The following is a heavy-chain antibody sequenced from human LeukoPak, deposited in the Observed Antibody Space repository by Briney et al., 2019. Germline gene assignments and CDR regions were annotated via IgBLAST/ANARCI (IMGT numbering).Heavy chain of an antibody. V-gene: IGHV3-30*04. CDR3: SRAGSSSWTFVDDFDI. CDR2: MSYDGSNK. CDR1: GFTISSYA. Sequence: GGTLSLSCAASGFTISSYAMHWGRQAPPKGLERVSVMSYDGSNKSYDDSVHGRFIISRDNTKNTLYLQMNSLRADDTAVYDCSRAGSSSWTFVDDFDIWGQGTLVTVSS. J-gene: IGHJ4*02. D-gene: IGHD6-13*01.